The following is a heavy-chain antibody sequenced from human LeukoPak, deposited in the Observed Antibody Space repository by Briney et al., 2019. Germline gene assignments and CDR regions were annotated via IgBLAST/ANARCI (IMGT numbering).Heavy chain of an antibody. CDR3: ARDGSETTVTTFYYYGMDV. CDR2: IKQDGSEK. V-gene: IGHV3-7*01. CDR1: GFTFSSYW. J-gene: IGHJ6*02. Sequence: GGSLRLSCAASGFTFSSYWMSWVRQAPGKGLEWVANIKQDGSEKYYVDSVKGRFTISRDNAKNSLYLQMNSLRAEDTAVYYCARDGSETTVTTFYYYGMDVWGQGTTVTVSS. D-gene: IGHD4-17*01.